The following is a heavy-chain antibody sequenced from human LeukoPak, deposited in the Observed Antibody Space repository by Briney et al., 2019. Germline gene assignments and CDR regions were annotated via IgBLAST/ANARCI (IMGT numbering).Heavy chain of an antibody. D-gene: IGHD4-17*01. J-gene: IGHJ6*02. CDR1: GGSISSGDYY. V-gene: IGHV4-30-4*01. CDR3: ARGYGDYDYGMDV. CDR2: IYYSGST. Sequence: SQTLSLTCTVSGGSISSGDYYWSWIRQPPGKGLEWIGYIYYSGSTYYNPSLKSRVAISVDTSKNQFSLKLSPVTAADTAVYYCARGYGDYDYGMDVWGQGTTVTVSS.